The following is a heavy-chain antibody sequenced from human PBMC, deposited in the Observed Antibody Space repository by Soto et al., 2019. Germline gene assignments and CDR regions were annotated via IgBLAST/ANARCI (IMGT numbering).Heavy chain of an antibody. D-gene: IGHD4-4*01. CDR1: CGSISSSTYY. CDR3: ARTRTVAYYYGMDV. V-gene: IGHV4-39*01. Sequence: SETLSLTCTVSCGSISSSTYYWGWIRQPPGRGLEWIGSIYYSRNSGSTYYNPSLKSRVTISVDTSKNQFSLKLSSVTAADTAVYYCARTRTVAYYYGMDVWGQGTTVTVSS. CDR2: IYYSRNSGST. J-gene: IGHJ6*02.